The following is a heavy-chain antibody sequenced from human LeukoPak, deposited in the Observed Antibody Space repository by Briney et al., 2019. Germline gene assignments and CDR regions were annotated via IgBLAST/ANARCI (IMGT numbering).Heavy chain of an antibody. Sequence: GGSLRLSCAASGFTFTSYAMTWVRQAPGKGLEWVSTISGSGGSTYYADSVKGRFTISKDNSKNTLYLQMNSLRAEDTAVYYCASDSSGWYYFDYWGQGTLVTVSS. V-gene: IGHV3-23*01. CDR1: GFTFTSYA. D-gene: IGHD6-19*01. CDR3: ASDSSGWYYFDY. CDR2: ISGSGGST. J-gene: IGHJ4*02.